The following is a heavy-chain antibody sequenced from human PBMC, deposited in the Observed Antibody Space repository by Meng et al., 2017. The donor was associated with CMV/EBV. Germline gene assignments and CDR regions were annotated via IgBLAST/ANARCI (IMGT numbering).Heavy chain of an antibody. CDR3: ARDGLECSSTSCDYYYYYGMDV. V-gene: IGHV3-69-1*01. Sequence: GGSLRLSCAASGFTFSDYYMNWVRQAPGKGLEWVSSISSSSTIYYADSVKGRFTISRDNAKNSLYLQMNSLRAEDTAVYYCARDGLECSSTSCDYYYYYGMDVWGQGTTVTVSS. CDR2: ISSSSTI. J-gene: IGHJ6*02. CDR1: GFTFSDYY. D-gene: IGHD2-2*01.